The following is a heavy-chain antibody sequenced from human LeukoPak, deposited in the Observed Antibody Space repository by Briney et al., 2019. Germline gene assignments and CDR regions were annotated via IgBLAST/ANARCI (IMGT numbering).Heavy chain of an antibody. J-gene: IGHJ4*02. D-gene: IGHD1-20*01. V-gene: IGHV1-18*01. CDR3: ARDTHNWKIDY. CDR2: ISAYNGNT. Sequence: ASVKVSCKASGYTFTSYGISWVRQAPGQGLEWRGWISAYNGNTNYAQKFQGRVTMTRDTSISTAYMELSRLRSDDTAVYYCARDTHNWKIDYWGQGTLVTVSS. CDR1: GYTFTSYG.